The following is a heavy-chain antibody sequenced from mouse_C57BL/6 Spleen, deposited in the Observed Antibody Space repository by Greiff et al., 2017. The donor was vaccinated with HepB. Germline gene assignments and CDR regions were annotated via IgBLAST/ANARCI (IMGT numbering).Heavy chain of an antibody. D-gene: IGHD2-1*01. CDR2: IWGVGST. CDR1: GFSLTSYG. V-gene: IGHV2-6*01. J-gene: IGHJ3*01. Sequence: VMLVESGPGLVAPSQSLSITCTVSGFSLTSYGVDWVRQSPGKGLEWLGVIWGVGSTNYNSALKSRLSISKDNSKSQVFLKMNSLQTDDTAMYYCASGDGTPFAYWGQGTLVTVSA. CDR3: ASGDGTPFAY.